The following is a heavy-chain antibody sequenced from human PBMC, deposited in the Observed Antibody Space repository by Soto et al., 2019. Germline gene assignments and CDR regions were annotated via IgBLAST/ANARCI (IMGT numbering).Heavy chain of an antibody. Sequence: QVQLQQWGAGLLKPSETLSLTCAVYGGSFSGYYWSWIRQPPGKGLEWIGEINHSGSTNYNPSLKRRVTIAVDTSQNQFTLKLSSAPAADTAVYYCARERSSGVAGTRFDYWGQGTLVTVSS. CDR3: ARERSSGVAGTRFDY. J-gene: IGHJ4*02. CDR1: GGSFSGYY. V-gene: IGHV4-34*01. D-gene: IGHD6-19*01. CDR2: INHSGST.